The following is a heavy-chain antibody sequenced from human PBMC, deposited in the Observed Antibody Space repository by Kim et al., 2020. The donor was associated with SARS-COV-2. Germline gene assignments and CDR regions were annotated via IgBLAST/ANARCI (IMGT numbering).Heavy chain of an antibody. J-gene: IGHJ3*02. CDR2: T. D-gene: IGHD3-10*01. CDR3: AHKIWSNASDI. V-gene: IGHV1-2*02. Sequence: TNYARKVQGRVTMTRDTSISTAYMELSRLRSDDTAVYYCAHKIWSNASDIWGQGTMVTVSS.